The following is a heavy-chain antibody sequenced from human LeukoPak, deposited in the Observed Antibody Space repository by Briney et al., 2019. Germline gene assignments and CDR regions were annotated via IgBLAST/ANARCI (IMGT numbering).Heavy chain of an antibody. D-gene: IGHD3-10*01. J-gene: IGHJ4*02. CDR2: ISSSSSYI. V-gene: IGHV3-21*01. CDR3: ARDLGMVRGVIPY. Sequence: GGSLRLSCAASGFTFSSYWMSWVRQAPGKGLEWVSSISSSSSYIYYADSVKGRFTISRDNAKNSLYLQMNSLRAEDTAVYYCARDLGMVRGVIPYWGQGTLVTVSS. CDR1: GFTFSSYW.